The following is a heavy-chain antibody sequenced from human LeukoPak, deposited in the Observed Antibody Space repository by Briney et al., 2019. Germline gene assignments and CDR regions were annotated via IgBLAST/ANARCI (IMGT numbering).Heavy chain of an antibody. J-gene: IGHJ1*01. V-gene: IGHV3-23*01. CDR1: GFTFSSYA. CDR2: ISGSGGST. Sequence: PGGSLRLSCAASGFTFSSYAMSWVRQAPGKGLEWVSAISGSGGSTYYADSVKGRFTISRDNSKNTLYLQMNSLRAEDTAVYYCAKTERDYDILTGYYPTPAEYFQHWGQGTLVTVSS. D-gene: IGHD3-9*01. CDR3: AKTERDYDILTGYYPTPAEYFQH.